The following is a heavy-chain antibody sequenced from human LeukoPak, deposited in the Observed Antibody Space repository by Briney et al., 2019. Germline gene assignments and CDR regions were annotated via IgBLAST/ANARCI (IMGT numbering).Heavy chain of an antibody. D-gene: IGHD4-17*01. V-gene: IGHV4-34*01. CDR2: INHSGNT. CDR1: GGSFSGYY. CDR3: ARGYGDYEYYFDY. Sequence: SETLSLTCAVYGGSFSGYYWSWIRQPPGKGLEWIGEINHSGNTNYNPCLKRRVTISVDTSKNQFSLKLSSVTAADTAVYYCARGYGDYEYYFDYWGQGTLVTVSS. J-gene: IGHJ4*02.